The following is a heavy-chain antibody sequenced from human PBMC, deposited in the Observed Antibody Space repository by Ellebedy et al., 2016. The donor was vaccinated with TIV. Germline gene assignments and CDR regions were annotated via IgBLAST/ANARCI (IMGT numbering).Heavy chain of an antibody. V-gene: IGHV3-23*01. CDR3: AKDLGYYGSGSYIEIFDY. CDR1: GSTFSSYA. J-gene: IGHJ4*02. CDR2: ISGSGGST. Sequence: GGSLRLSXAASGSTFSSYAMSWVRQAPGKGLEWVSAISGSGGSTYYADSVKGRFTISRDNSKNTLYLQMNSLRAEDTAVYYCAKDLGYYGSGSYIEIFDYWGQGTLVTVSS. D-gene: IGHD3-10*01.